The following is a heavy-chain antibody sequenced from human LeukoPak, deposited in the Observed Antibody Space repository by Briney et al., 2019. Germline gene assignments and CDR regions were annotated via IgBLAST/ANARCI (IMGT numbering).Heavy chain of an antibody. CDR1: GYTFTGYY. V-gene: IGHV1-2*02. J-gene: IGHJ4*02. Sequence: ASVKVSCKASGYTFTGYYMHWVRQAPGQGLEWMGWINPNSGGTNYAQKLQGRVTMTRDTSISTAYMELSRLRSDDTAVYYCARVSGYDWESFYDYWGQGTLVTVSS. D-gene: IGHD5-12*01. CDR2: INPNSGGT. CDR3: ARVSGYDWESFYDY.